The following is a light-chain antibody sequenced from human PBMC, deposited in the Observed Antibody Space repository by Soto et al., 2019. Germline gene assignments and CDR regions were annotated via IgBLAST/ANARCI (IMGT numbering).Light chain of an antibody. Sequence: DIQMTQSLSSLSASVGDRVTITCRASQTISTYVNWYQQRPGKAPKLLIYAASILQSGVPSRFSGSGSGTDFTLTISSLQPEDFATYYCQQSYNTPRTFGQGTKVEIK. CDR2: AAS. CDR1: QTISTY. CDR3: QQSYNTPRT. V-gene: IGKV1-39*01. J-gene: IGKJ1*01.